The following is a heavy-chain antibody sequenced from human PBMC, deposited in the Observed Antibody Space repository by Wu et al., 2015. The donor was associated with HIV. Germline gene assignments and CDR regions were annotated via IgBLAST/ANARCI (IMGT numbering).Heavy chain of an antibody. Sequence: QVQLVQSGTEIKKPGSSVKVSCKASRDTFKRFAIAWVRQAPGQGLECMGKITPVLGSTVYTQKFQDRVTITADESTSTSYMELSSLTSEDTAVYYCARDLARETMIRDRPRYGLDVWGQGTTVTVSS. V-gene: IGHV1-69*11. CDR1: RDTFKRFA. J-gene: IGHJ6*02. D-gene: IGHD3-10*02. CDR3: ARDLARETMIRDRPRYGLDV. CDR2: ITPVLGST.